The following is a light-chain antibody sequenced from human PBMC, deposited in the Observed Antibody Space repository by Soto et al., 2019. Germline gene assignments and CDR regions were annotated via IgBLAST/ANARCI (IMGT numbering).Light chain of an antibody. CDR2: GAS. J-gene: IGKJ3*01. CDR3: QQYGSSPLT. Sequence: EIVLTQSPGTLSLSPGERATLSCRASQSVYSNYLAWYQQKSGQSPRLLMYGASTRVTGIPDRFSGSASGTDFTLTISRLEPEDFAVYYCQQYGSSPLTFGAGTKVDIK. CDR1: QSVYSNY. V-gene: IGKV3-20*01.